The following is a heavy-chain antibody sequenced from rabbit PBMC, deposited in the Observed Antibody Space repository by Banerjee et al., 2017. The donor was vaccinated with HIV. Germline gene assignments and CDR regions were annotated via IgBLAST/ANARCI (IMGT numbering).Heavy chain of an antibody. CDR1: GFDFSNYG. V-gene: IGHV1S47*01. J-gene: IGHJ4*01. Sequence: QEQLVESGGGLVQPGGSLKLSCKASGFDFSNYGVSWVRQAPGKGLEWIGYIDPVFGSIHYASWVNGRFTISDHNAQNTLYLQLNSLTAADTATYFCARATRTMLINLWGPGTLVTVS. D-gene: IGHD2-1*01. CDR2: IDPVFGSI. CDR3: ARATRTMLINL.